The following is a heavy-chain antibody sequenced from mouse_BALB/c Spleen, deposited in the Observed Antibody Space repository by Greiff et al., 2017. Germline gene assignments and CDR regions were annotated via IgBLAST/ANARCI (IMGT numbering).Heavy chain of an antibody. CDR2: ISSGGGST. V-gene: IGHV5-12-1*01. J-gene: IGHJ4*01. D-gene: IGHD1-1*02. Sequence: EVHLVESGGGLVKPGGSLKLSCAASGFAFSSYDMSWVRQTPEKRLEWVAYISSGGGSTYYPDTVKGRFTISRDNAKNTLYLQMSNLKSEDTAMYYCARHGIKYAMDYWGQGTSVTVSS. CDR3: ARHGIKYAMDY. CDR1: GFAFSSYD.